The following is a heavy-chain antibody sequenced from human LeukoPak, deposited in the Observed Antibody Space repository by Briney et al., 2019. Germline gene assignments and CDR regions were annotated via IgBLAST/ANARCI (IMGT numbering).Heavy chain of an antibody. CDR3: ARDKSGTMIRGVITTYYYSMDV. J-gene: IGHJ6*03. D-gene: IGHD3-10*01. CDR2: IKQEGSET. CDR1: GFTFSYYW. Sequence: GGSLRLSCAASGFTFSYYWMSWVRQAPGKGLEWVANIKQEGSETYYVDSVKGRFTISRDNAKNSLYLQMNSLRAEDTALYYCARDKSGTMIRGVITTYYYSMDVWGKGNTVTISS. V-gene: IGHV3-7*01.